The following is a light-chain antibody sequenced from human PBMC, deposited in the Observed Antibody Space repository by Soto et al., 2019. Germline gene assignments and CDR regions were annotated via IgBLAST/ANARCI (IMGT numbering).Light chain of an antibody. Sequence: DIQMTQSPSSLSASVGDRVTITCRASQSISNFLNWYQQKPGKAPKLLIYAASSLQSGVPSRFSGTGSGTDFTLTISSLQPEDFATYYCQQGYTTPPYTFGPGTKLEIQ. J-gene: IGKJ2*01. CDR3: QQGYTTPPYT. V-gene: IGKV1-39*01. CDR1: QSISNF. CDR2: AAS.